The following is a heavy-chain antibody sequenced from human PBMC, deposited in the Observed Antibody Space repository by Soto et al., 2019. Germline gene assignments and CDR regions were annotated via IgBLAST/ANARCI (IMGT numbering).Heavy chain of an antibody. J-gene: IGHJ4*02. CDR2: IIPIFGTA. CDR3: AEGNSGYVNYFDY. Sequence: GASVKVSCKASGGTFSSYAISWVRQAPGQGLEWMGGIIPIFGTANYAQKFQGGVTITADESTSTAYMELSSLRSEDTAVYYCAEGNSGYVNYFDYWGQGTLVTVSS. D-gene: IGHD5-12*01. CDR1: GGTFSSYA. V-gene: IGHV1-69*13.